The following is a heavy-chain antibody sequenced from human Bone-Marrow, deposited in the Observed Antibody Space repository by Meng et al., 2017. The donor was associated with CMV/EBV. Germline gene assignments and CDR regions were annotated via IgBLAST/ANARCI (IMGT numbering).Heavy chain of an antibody. CDR1: GGSISSSSYY. Sequence: ETLSLTCTVSGGSISSSSYYWGWIRQPPGKGLEWIGSIYYSGSTYYNPSLKSRVTISVDTSKNQFSLKLSSVTAADTAVYYCARDLYNCSSTSCYRGMDVWGQGTTVTVSS. CDR3: ARDLYNCSSTSCYRGMDV. V-gene: IGHV4-39*07. CDR2: IYYSGST. D-gene: IGHD2-2*01. J-gene: IGHJ6*02.